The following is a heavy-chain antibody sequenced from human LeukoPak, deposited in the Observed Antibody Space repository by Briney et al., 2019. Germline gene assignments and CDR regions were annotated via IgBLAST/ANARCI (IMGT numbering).Heavy chain of an antibody. J-gene: IGHJ5*02. CDR1: GGSISSGSYY. V-gene: IGHV4-61*02. CDR2: IYTSGST. CDR3: ARVADTAMVPPADWFDP. D-gene: IGHD5-18*01. Sequence: SQTLSRTCTVSGGSISSGSYYWSWIRQPAGKGLEWIGRIYTSGSTNYNPSLKSRVTISVDTSKNQFSLKLSSVTAADTAVYYCARVADTAMVPPADWFDPWGQGTLVTVSS.